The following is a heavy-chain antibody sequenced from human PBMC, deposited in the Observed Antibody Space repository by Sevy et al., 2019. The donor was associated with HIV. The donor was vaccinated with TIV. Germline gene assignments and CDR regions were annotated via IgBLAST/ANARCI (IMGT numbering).Heavy chain of an antibody. J-gene: IGHJ4*02. D-gene: IGHD4-17*01. V-gene: IGHV3-23*01. CDR3: LHHYGDYGRGN. CDR1: GLTLNNYA. Sequence: GGSLRLSCAASGLTLNNYAVSWVRQAPGKGLQWVSLINLNGENKFYADSVKGRFTISRDNFKNMLYLEMKSLRAEDTAVYDCLHHYGDYGRGNWGQGTLVTVSS. CDR2: INLNGENK.